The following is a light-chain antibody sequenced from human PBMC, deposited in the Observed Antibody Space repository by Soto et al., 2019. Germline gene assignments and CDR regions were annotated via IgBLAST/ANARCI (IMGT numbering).Light chain of an antibody. CDR2: KAS. V-gene: IGKV1-5*03. CDR3: QEYSTNFRT. Sequence: DIQMTQSPSTLSASVGDRVTITCRASQSISSWLAWYQQKPGKAPKLLIYKASNLESGVPSRFSGSGSGTEFTLTISSLQPDDFASYYCQEYSTNFRTFGQGTKVEIK. CDR1: QSISSW. J-gene: IGKJ1*01.